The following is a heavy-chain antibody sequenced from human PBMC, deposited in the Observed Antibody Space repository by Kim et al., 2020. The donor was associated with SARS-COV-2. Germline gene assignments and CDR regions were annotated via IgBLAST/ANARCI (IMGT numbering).Heavy chain of an antibody. CDR1: GGSISSGGYY. Sequence: SETLCLTCTVSGGSISSGGYYWSWISQHQGKGLEWIGYIYYSGSTYYKPSLKSRVTISVDTSKNQFSLKLSSVTAADTAVYYCARHCSGGSCYSWYFDYWGQGTLVTVSS. CDR2: IYYSGST. J-gene: IGHJ4*02. CDR3: ARHCSGGSCYSWYFDY. D-gene: IGHD2-15*01. V-gene: IGHV4-31*03.